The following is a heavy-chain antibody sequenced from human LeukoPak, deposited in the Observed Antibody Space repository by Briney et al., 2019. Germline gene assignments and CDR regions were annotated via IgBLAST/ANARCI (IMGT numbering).Heavy chain of an antibody. J-gene: IGHJ4*02. V-gene: IGHV1-69*06. CDR3: ARDPYSYGYGGY. CDR2: IIPIFGTA. D-gene: IGHD5-18*01. CDR1: GGTFSSYA. Sequence: ASVKVSCKASGGTFSSYAISWVRQAPGQGLEWTGGIIPIFGTANYAQKFQGRVTITADKSTSTAYMELSRLRSDDTAVYYCARDPYSYGYGGYWGQGTLVTVSS.